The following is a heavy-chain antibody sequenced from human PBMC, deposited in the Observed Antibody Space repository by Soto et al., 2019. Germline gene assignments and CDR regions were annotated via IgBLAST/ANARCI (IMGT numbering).Heavy chain of an antibody. CDR1: GYTFTSYD. J-gene: IGHJ4*02. CDR2: MNPNSGNT. V-gene: IGHV1-8*01. D-gene: IGHD2-2*01. Sequence: GASVKVSCKASGYTFTSYDINWVRQATGQGLEWMGWMNPNSGNTGYAQKLQGRVNMTRNTSISTAYMELSSLRSEDTAMYYSSRSGESLLGPAAPYWGQGTQVTVSS. CDR3: SRSGESLLGPAAPY.